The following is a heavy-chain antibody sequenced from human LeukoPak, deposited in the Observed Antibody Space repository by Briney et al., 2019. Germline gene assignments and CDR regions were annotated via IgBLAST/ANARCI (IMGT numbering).Heavy chain of an antibody. V-gene: IGHV3-23*01. Sequence: PGGSLRLSCAASGFTFSSYALNWVRQAPGKGLEWVSGISGSGGGTYYADSVKGRFTISRDNSKNTLYLQMNSLRAEDTAVYYCPHTTGSSDYWGHGTLVTVSS. CDR2: ISGSGGGT. CDR1: GFTFSSYA. J-gene: IGHJ4*01. D-gene: IGHD4-17*01. CDR3: PHTTGSSDY.